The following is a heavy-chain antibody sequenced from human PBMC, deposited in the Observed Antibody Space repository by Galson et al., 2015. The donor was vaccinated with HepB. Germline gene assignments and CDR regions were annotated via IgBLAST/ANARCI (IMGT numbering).Heavy chain of an antibody. CDR1: GFTFGDYA. J-gene: IGHJ4*02. V-gene: IGHV3-49*03. CDR2: IGSKNYGGTA. Sequence: SLRLSCAGSGFTFGDYAMSWFRQAPGKGLEWVGLIGSKNYGGTAEYAASVKDRFVISRDDSNNIAYLQMNSLKIEDSAVYFCARRGLLEWFDYHFDSWGQGTLVTVSS. CDR3: ARRGLLEWFDYHFDS. D-gene: IGHD3-3*01.